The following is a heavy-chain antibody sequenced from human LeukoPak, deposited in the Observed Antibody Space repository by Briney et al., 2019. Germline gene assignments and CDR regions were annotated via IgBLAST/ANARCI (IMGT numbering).Heavy chain of an antibody. V-gene: IGHV3-9*01. CDR2: ISWNSGSI. D-gene: IGHD6-6*01. CDR1: GFTFSSYG. CDR3: ANLGFEYSSSLTGGY. Sequence: PGGSLRLSCAASGFTFSSYGMHWVRQVPGKGLEWVSGISWNSGSIGYADSVKGRFTISRDNAKNSLYLQMNSLRAEDTALYYCANLGFEYSSSLTGGYWGQGTLVTVSS. J-gene: IGHJ4*02.